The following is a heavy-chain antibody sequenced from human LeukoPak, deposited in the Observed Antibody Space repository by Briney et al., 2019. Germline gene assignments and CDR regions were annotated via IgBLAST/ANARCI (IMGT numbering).Heavy chain of an antibody. CDR3: ANVDTAMVHYYGMDV. Sequence: PGGSLRLSCAASGFTFSSYAMTWVRQTPGKGLEWVSVICGSGGTTFYADCVKGRFTISRDNSNNTLYLQMNSLRAEDTAVYYCANVDTAMVHYYGMDVWGQGTTVTVSS. D-gene: IGHD5-18*01. J-gene: IGHJ6*02. V-gene: IGHV3-23*01. CDR2: ICGSGGTT. CDR1: GFTFSSYA.